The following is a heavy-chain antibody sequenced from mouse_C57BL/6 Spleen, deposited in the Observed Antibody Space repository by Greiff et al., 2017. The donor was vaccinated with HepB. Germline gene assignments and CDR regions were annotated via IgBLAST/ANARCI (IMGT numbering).Heavy chain of an antibody. CDR3: ARSYCGYDHAMDY. CDR2: IYPGDGDT. J-gene: IGHJ4*01. CDR1: GYAFSSSW. Sequence: VQLQQSGPELVKPGASVKISCKASGYAFSSSWMNWVKQRPGKGLEWIGRIYPGDGDTNYNGKFKGKATLTADKSSSTAYMQLSSLTSVDSAVYVCARSYCGYDHAMDYWGQGTSVTVSS. D-gene: IGHD2-2*01. V-gene: IGHV1-82*01.